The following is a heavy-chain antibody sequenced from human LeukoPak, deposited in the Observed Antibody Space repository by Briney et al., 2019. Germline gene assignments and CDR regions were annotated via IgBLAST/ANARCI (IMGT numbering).Heavy chain of an antibody. CDR2: INPNSGGT. Sequence: SVKVSCKASGYTFTGYYMHWVRQAPGQGLEWMGRINPNSGGTNYAQKFQGRVTMTRDTSISTAYMELSRLRSDDTAVYYCARSPNWNYEWEDFDYWGQGTLVTVSS. CDR1: GYTFTGYY. D-gene: IGHD1-7*01. V-gene: IGHV1-2*06. CDR3: ARSPNWNYEWEDFDY. J-gene: IGHJ4*02.